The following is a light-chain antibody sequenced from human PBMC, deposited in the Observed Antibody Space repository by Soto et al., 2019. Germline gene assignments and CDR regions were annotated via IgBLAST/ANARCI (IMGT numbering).Light chain of an antibody. CDR1: QSVSSTY. CDR2: GAS. CDR3: QQYGGSRRT. J-gene: IGKJ1*01. V-gene: IGKV3-20*01. Sequence: EIVLTQSPGTLSLSPGERATLSCRASQSVSSTYLAWYQQKPGQAPRLLIYGASNRATGIPDRFSGSGSGTDFTLTISRLEPEDFAVYYCQQYGGSRRTFGQGTKVEIK.